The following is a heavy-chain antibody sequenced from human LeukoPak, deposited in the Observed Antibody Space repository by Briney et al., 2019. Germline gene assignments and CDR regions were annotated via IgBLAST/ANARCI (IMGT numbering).Heavy chain of an antibody. CDR2: IYYSGST. J-gene: IGHJ6*03. CDR1: GGSISSSSYY. CDR3: ARHSGSFYFYYYMDV. V-gene: IGHV4-39*07. D-gene: IGHD1-26*01. Sequence: PSETLSLTCTVSGGSISSSSYYWGWIRQPPGKGLEWIGSIYYSGSTYYNPSLKSRVTISVDTSKNQFSLKLSSVTAADTAMYYCARHSGSFYFYYYMDVWGKGTTVTVSS.